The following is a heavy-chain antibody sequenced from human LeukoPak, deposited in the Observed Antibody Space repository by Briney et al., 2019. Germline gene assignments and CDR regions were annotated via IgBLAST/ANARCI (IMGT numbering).Heavy chain of an antibody. V-gene: IGHV3-48*04. CDR2: ISSIGSTI. CDR1: GFTFSTYT. CDR3: ARGVLGYCSSTSCEDFDY. D-gene: IGHD2-2*01. J-gene: IGHJ4*02. Sequence: GGSLRLSCAASGFTFSTYTMNWVRQAPGKGLEWVSSISSIGSTIYYADSVKGRFTISRDNAKNSLYLQMNSLRAEDTAVYYCARGVLGYCSSTSCEDFDYWGQGTLVTVSS.